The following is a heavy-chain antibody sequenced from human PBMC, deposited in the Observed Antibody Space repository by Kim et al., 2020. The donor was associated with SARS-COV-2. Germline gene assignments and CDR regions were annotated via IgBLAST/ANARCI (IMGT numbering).Heavy chain of an antibody. V-gene: IGHV3-23*01. CDR2: ISGGGDNT. Sequence: GGSLRLSCAASGFSFFNYAMTWVRQDPGKGLEWVSVISGGGDNTYYADSVKGRFTISRDNSKNTLYLQMNSLRAEDTAVYFCAKGPAIRITTPGTWGQGTLVTVSS. CDR3: AKGPAIRITTPGT. D-gene: IGHD6-13*01. CDR1: GFSFFNYA. J-gene: IGHJ4*02.